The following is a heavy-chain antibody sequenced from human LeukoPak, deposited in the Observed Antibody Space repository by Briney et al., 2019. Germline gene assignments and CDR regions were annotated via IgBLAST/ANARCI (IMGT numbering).Heavy chain of an antibody. J-gene: IGHJ4*02. CDR2: ISGSDTNT. Sequence: QPGGSLRLSCAASGFTFNNYALSWVRQAPGKGLEWVSTISGSDTNTYYADSVKGRFTISRDISKNTLYLQMNSLRVEDTAVYYCAKGPKLGDGFHCDYWGQGTLVTVSS. CDR3: AKGPKLGDGFHCDY. CDR1: GFTFNNYA. D-gene: IGHD5-24*01. V-gene: IGHV3-23*01.